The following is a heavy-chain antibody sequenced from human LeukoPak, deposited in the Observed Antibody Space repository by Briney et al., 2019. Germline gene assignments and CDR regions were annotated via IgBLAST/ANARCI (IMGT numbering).Heavy chain of an antibody. CDR2: IYTSGST. V-gene: IGHV4-61*02. CDR1: GGSISSGSYY. Sequence: PSQTLSLTCTVSGGSISSGSYYWSWIRQPAGKGLEWIGRIYTSGSTNYNPSLKSRVTMSVDTSKNQFSLKLSSVTAADTAVYYCARDALLGRSYSDWYFDLWGRGTLVTVSS. D-gene: IGHD1-26*01. CDR3: ARDALLGRSYSDWYFDL. J-gene: IGHJ2*01.